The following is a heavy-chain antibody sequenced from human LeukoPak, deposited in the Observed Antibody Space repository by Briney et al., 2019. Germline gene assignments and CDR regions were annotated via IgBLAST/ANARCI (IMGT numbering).Heavy chain of an antibody. D-gene: IGHD2-21*02. CDR2: ISAYNGNT. V-gene: IGHV1-18*01. CDR1: GYTFTSYG. CDR3: ARDRNIVVVTARPRYYYYGMDV. J-gene: IGHJ6*02. Sequence: ASVKVSCKASGYTFTSYGISWVRQAPGQGLEWMGLISAYNGNTNYAQKLQGRVTMTTDTSTSTAYMELRSLRSDDTAVYYCARDRNIVVVTARPRYYYYGMDVWGQGTTVTVSS.